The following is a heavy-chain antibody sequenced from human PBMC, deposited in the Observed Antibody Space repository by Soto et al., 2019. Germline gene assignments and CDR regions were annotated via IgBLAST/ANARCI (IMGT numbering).Heavy chain of an antibody. D-gene: IGHD3-22*01. J-gene: IGHJ4*02. V-gene: IGHV3-23*01. CDR3: AKDSSGYPGGYFDY. Sequence: EVQLLESGGGLVQPGGSLRLSCAASGFTFSSYALSWVRQAPGKGLEWVSAISGSGGSTYYADSVKGRFTNSRDNSTNTLYLQMNCLRAEDTAVYYCAKDSSGYPGGYFDYWGQGPLVPVSS. CDR2: ISGSGGST. CDR1: GFTFSSYA.